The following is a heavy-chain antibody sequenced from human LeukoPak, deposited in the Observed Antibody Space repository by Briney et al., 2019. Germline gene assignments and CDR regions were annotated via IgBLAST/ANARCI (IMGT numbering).Heavy chain of an antibody. CDR1: GFTFSSYG. Sequence: GSLRLSCAASGFTFSSYGMHWVRQAPGKGLEGVAVIWYDGSNKYYADSVKGRFTISRDNSKNTLYLQMNSLRAEDTAVYYCAKDSGYDSTPFFIDYWGQGTLATVSS. J-gene: IGHJ4*02. CDR2: IWYDGSNK. D-gene: IGHD3-22*01. V-gene: IGHV3-33*06. CDR3: AKDSGYDSTPFFIDY.